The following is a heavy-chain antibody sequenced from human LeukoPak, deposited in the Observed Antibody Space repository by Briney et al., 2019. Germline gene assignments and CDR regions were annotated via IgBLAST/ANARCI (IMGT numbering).Heavy chain of an antibody. D-gene: IGHD3-9*01. CDR3: ANGYYYDILTGFYKDRHKSFDY. CDR2: IRYDGTNK. J-gene: IGHJ4*02. CDR1: GFTFSTYG. Sequence: GGSLRLSCAASGFTFSTYGMHWVRQAPGKGLEWVAFIRYDGTNKYYADSVKGRFTISRNTSKNTLFLQMNRLTAEDTAVYYCANGYYYDILTGFYKDRHKSFDYWGQGTLVTVSS. V-gene: IGHV3-30*02.